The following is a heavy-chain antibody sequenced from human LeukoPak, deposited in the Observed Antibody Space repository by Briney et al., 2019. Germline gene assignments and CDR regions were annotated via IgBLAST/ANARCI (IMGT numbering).Heavy chain of an antibody. D-gene: IGHD6-13*01. Sequence: SETLSLTCTVSGGSISSHYWSWIRQPPGKGLEWIGYIYYSGSTNYNPSLKSRVTISVDTSKNQFSLKLSSVTAADTAVYYCARTIAAAGTFDYYYYMDVWGKGTTVTVSS. CDR3: ARTIAAAGTFDYYYYMDV. V-gene: IGHV4-59*11. CDR1: GGSISSHY. J-gene: IGHJ6*03. CDR2: IYYSGST.